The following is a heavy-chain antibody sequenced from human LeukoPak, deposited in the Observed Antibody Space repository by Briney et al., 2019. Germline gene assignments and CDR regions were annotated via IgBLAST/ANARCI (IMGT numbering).Heavy chain of an antibody. CDR1: GASINTDY. J-gene: IGHJ5*02. D-gene: IGHD2-2*01. V-gene: IGHV4-59*08. CDR2: IYYSGST. CDR3: ARHYSLMGGRQSKYRLQP. Sequence: SETLSLTCTVSGASINTDYWSWIRQTPGKGLEWIGYIYYSGSTNSNPSLKSRVTPSLDTSQKQFSLNLSSVTAAGPPVYYPARHYSLMGGRQSKYRLQPWGQGTLVTVPT.